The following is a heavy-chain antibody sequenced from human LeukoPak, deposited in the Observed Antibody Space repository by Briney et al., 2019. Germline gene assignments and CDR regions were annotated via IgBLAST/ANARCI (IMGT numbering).Heavy chain of an antibody. Sequence: GGSLRLSCSASGFSFSSNAMHWVRQAPGKGLGYVSGISSNGGSTGYADSVKGRFTISRDNSKRGMFLQMSSLRPEDTAIYYCASTYHYDSSGYYPFDYWGQGTLVAVSS. D-gene: IGHD3-22*01. V-gene: IGHV3-64D*09. J-gene: IGHJ4*02. CDR3: ASTYHYDSSGYYPFDY. CDR2: ISSNGGST. CDR1: GFSFSSNA.